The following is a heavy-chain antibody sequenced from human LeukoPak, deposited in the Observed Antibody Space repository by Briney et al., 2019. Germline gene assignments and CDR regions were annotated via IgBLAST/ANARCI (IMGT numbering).Heavy chain of an antibody. V-gene: IGHV4-4*02. CDR2: IYHSGST. CDR3: ARSPPQQWLVKGYFDY. J-gene: IGHJ4*02. Sequence: SGTLSLTCAVSSDSISSSNWWSWVRQPPGKGLEWIGEIYHSGSTNYNPSLKSRVTISVDTSKNQFSLKLSSVTAADTAAYYCARSPPQQWLVKGYFDYWGQGALVTVSS. D-gene: IGHD6-19*01. CDR1: SDSISSSNW.